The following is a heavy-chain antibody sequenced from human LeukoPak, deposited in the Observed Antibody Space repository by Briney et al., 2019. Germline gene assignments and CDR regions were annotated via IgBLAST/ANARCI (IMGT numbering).Heavy chain of an antibody. V-gene: IGHV4-59*01. D-gene: IGHD2-21*02. CDR3: ARMVTKKYYFDY. Sequence: SETLSLTCTVSGGSISSYYWSWIRQPPGKGLEWIGYIYYSGSTNYNPSLKSRVTISVDTSKNQFSLKLSSVTVADTAVYYCARMVTKKYYFDYWGQGTLVTVSS. J-gene: IGHJ4*02. CDR2: IYYSGST. CDR1: GGSISSYY.